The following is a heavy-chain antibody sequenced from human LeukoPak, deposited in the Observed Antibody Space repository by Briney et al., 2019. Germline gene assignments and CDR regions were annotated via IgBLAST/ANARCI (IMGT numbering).Heavy chain of an antibody. CDR2: IYHSGST. CDR1: GGSISSGGYS. CDR3: ARATYCSSTSCPPPFGP. D-gene: IGHD2-2*01. J-gene: IGHJ5*02. V-gene: IGHV4-30-2*01. Sequence: SQTLSLTCAVSGGSISSGGYSWSWIRQPPGKGLEWIGYIYHSGSTYYNPSLKSRVTISVDRSKNQFSLKLSSVTAADTAVYYCARATYCSSTSCPPPFGPWGQGTLVTVSS.